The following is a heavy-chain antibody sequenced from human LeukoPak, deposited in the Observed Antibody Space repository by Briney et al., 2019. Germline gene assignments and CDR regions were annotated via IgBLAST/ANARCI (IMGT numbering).Heavy chain of an antibody. CDR3: AKDSKMRGGYDSPYYHHGLDV. J-gene: IGHJ6*02. CDR1: GFTFSSYA. Sequence: GGSLRLSCAASGFTFSSYAMSWVRQAPGKGLEWVSAISGSGGSTYYADSVKGRFTISRDNSKNTLYLQMNSLRAEDTAVYYCAKDSKMRGGYDSPYYHHGLDVWGQGTAVTVSS. D-gene: IGHD5-12*01. CDR2: ISGSGGST. V-gene: IGHV3-23*01.